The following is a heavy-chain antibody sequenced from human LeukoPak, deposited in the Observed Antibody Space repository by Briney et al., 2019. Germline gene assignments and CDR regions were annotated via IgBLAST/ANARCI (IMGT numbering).Heavy chain of an antibody. Sequence: GGSLRLSCAASGFRFINYLMSWVRQTPGKGLEWVSGISAGGGNTYYADSVKDRFTISRDNSKNTLYLQMNSLRAEDTAIYYCAKRFSSGWRYAFDIWGQGTMVTVSS. CDR1: GFRFINYL. V-gene: IGHV3-23*01. J-gene: IGHJ3*02. CDR2: ISAGGGNT. CDR3: AKRFSSGWRYAFDI. D-gene: IGHD6-19*01.